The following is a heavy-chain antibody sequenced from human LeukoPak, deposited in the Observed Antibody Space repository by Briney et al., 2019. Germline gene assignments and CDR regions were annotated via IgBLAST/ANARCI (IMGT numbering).Heavy chain of an antibody. CDR3: ARDWDCSGGSCYSGPDY. J-gene: IGHJ4*02. D-gene: IGHD2-15*01. CDR2: INPNSGGT. Sequence: ASVKVSCKASGYTFTGYYMYWERQAPGQGLEWMGWINPNSGGTNYAQKFQGRVTMTRDTSISTAYMELSRLRSDDTAVYYCARDWDCSGGSCYSGPDYWGQGTLVTVSS. CDR1: GYTFTGYY. V-gene: IGHV1-2*02.